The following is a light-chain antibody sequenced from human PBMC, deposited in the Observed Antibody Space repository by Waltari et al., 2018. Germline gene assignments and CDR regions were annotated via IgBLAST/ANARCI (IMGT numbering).Light chain of an antibody. CDR3: QQYNNWPRT. V-gene: IGKV3-15*01. J-gene: IGKJ1*01. CDR1: QSVSSN. Sequence: DIVMTQSPATLSVSPGERATLSGRASQSVSSNLAWYQQKPGQAPRLLIYGASTRATGIPARFSGRGSGTEFTLTISSLQSEDFAVYYCQQYNNWPRTFGQGTKVEIK. CDR2: GAS.